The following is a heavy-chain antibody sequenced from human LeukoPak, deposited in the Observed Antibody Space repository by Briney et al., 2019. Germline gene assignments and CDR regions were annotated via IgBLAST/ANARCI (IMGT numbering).Heavy chain of an antibody. J-gene: IGHJ4*02. CDR1: GGSFSGYY. CDR2: INHSGST. CDR3: ARGLVDY. Sequence: KPSETLSLTCAVYGGSFSGYYWGWIRQPPGKGLEWIGEINHSGSTNYNPSLKSRVTISVDTSKNQFSLKLSSVPAADTAVYYCARGLVDYWGQGTLVTVSS. V-gene: IGHV4-34*01.